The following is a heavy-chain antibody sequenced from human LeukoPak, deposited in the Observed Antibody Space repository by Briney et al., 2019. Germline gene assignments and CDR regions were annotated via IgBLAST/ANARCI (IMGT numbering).Heavy chain of an antibody. D-gene: IGHD3-9*01. CDR2: ISGSGGST. Sequence: PGGSLRLSCAASGFTFSSYAMSWVRQAPGKGLEWVSAISGSGGSTYYADSVKGRFTISRDNSKNTLYLQMNSLRAEDTAVYYCAKVGAMDGVHLTGYYTHPGALDYWGQGTLVTVSS. J-gene: IGHJ4*02. CDR1: GFTFSSYA. V-gene: IGHV3-23*01. CDR3: AKVGAMDGVHLTGYYTHPGALDY.